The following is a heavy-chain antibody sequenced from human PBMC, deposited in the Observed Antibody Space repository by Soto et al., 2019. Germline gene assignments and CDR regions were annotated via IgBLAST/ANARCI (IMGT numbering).Heavy chain of an antibody. CDR1: GFTFRNFG. Sequence: QVQLVESGGGVVQPGRSLRLSCAASGFTFRNFGMHWVRQAPGKGLEWVAVISYDGTNKYYADSVKGRFTISRDNSKNTLYLQINSLRAEDTAGYYCAKAVPPFVVVTASDYWGQGTLVTVSS. D-gene: IGHD2-21*02. CDR3: AKAVPPFVVVTASDY. J-gene: IGHJ4*02. V-gene: IGHV3-30*18. CDR2: ISYDGTNK.